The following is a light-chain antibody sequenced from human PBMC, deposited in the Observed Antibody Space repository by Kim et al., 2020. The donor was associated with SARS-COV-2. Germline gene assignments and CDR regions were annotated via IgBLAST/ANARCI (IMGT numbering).Light chain of an antibody. J-gene: IGLJ2*01. CDR1: SGSIDDNY. CDR2: EDD. Sequence: GKPVTIAGTRSSGSIDDNYVQWYQQRPGGVPTTVIYEDDQRPSGVSDRFSGSIDNSSNSASLTISGPRTEDEADYYCQSYNRDNVLFGGGTQLTVL. CDR3: QSYNRDNVL. V-gene: IGLV6-57*03.